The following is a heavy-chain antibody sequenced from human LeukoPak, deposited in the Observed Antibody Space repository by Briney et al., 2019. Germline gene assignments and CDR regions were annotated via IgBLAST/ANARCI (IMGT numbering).Heavy chain of an antibody. CDR2: INPNSGGT. CDR1: GYTFTGYY. Sequence: GASVKVSCKASGYTFTGYYMHWVRQAPGQGLEWMGWINPNSGGTNYAQKFQGRVTMTRDTPISTAYMELSRLRSDDTAVYYCARDNSGVDTAMVTNYYYYGMDVWGQGTTVTVSS. D-gene: IGHD5-18*01. CDR3: ARDNSGVDTAMVTNYYYYGMDV. J-gene: IGHJ6*02. V-gene: IGHV1-2*02.